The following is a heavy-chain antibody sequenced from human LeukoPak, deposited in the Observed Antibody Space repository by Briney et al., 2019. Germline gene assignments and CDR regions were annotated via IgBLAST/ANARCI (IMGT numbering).Heavy chain of an antibody. CDR2: ISSSSSYI. CDR1: GFTFSSCS. D-gene: IGHD3-3*01. J-gene: IGHJ6*02. V-gene: IGHV3-21*01. CDR3: ARENAAVFGVVPYYYYYGMDV. Sequence: GGSLRLSCAASGFTFSSCSMNWVRQAPGKGLEWVSSISSSSSYIYYADSVKGRFTISRDNAKNSLYLQMNSLRAEDTAVYYCARENAAVFGVVPYYYYYGMDVWGQGTTVTVSS.